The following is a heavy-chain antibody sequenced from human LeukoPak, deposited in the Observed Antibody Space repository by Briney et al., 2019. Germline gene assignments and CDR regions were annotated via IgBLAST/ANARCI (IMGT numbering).Heavy chain of an antibody. Sequence: ASVKVSCKASGYTFTGYYMHWVRQAPGQGLERMGWINPNSGGTNYAQKFQGRVTMTRDTSISTAYMELSRLRSDDTAVYYCASVYYGSLYYYGMDVWGQGTTVTVSS. CDR3: ASVYYGSLYYYGMDV. CDR2: INPNSGGT. CDR1: GYTFTGYY. V-gene: IGHV1-2*02. D-gene: IGHD3-10*01. J-gene: IGHJ6*02.